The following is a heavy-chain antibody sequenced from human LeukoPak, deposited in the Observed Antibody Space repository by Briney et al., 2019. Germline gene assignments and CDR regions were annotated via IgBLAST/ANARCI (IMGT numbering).Heavy chain of an antibody. D-gene: IGHD1-26*01. CDR3: ARGAGYSREVNFYHYMDV. J-gene: IGHJ6*03. CDR1: GFTFTDHY. CDR2: IFASGST. V-gene: IGHV4-4*07. Sequence: GSLRLSCAASGFTFTDHYMSWVRQPAGKGLEWIGRIFASGSTNYNPSLKSRVTMSVDTSKNQFSLNLTSVTAADTAVYYCARGAGYSREVNFYHYMDVWGKGTTVTVSS.